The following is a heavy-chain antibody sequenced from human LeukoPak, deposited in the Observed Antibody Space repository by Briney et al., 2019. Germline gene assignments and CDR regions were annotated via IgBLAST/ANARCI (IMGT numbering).Heavy chain of an antibody. J-gene: IGHJ4*02. CDR1: GYTFTSYG. V-gene: IGHV1-18*01. CDR3: ARGDDILTGYFRGFDF. D-gene: IGHD3-9*01. Sequence: ASVKVSCKASGYTFTSYGISWVRQAPGQGLEWMGWISAYNGDTNYAQKFQGRVTMTTDTPTTTAYMDLRSLRSDDTAVYYCARGDDILTGYFRGFDFWGQGTLVTVSS. CDR2: ISAYNGDT.